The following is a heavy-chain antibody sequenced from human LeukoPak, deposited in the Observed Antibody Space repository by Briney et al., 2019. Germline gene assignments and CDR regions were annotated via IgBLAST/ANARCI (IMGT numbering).Heavy chain of an antibody. CDR1: GFTFDDYA. V-gene: IGHV3-9*01. CDR3: ARDAEAVDHFDY. D-gene: IGHD6-19*01. CDR2: ISWNSGSI. Sequence: GGSLRLSCAASGFTFDDYAMHWVRQGPGKGLEWVSGISWNSGSIGYADSVKGRFTISRDNAKNSLYLQMNSLRAEDTAVYYCARDAEAVDHFDYWGQGTLFTVSS. J-gene: IGHJ4*02.